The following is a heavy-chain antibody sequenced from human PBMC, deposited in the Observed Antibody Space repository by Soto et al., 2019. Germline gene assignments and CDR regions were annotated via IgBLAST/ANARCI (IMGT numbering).Heavy chain of an antibody. CDR2: IWYDGSNK. CDR3: ARDGLVGATFDC. V-gene: IGHV3-33*01. J-gene: IGHJ4*02. D-gene: IGHD1-26*01. CDR1: GFTFSSYG. Sequence: QVQLVESGGGVVQPGRSLRLSCAASGFTFSSYGMHWVRQAPGKGLEWVAVIWYDGSNKYYADSVKGRFTISRDNSKNTLYLQMNSLRVEDTAVYYCARDGLVGATFDCWGQGTLVTVSS.